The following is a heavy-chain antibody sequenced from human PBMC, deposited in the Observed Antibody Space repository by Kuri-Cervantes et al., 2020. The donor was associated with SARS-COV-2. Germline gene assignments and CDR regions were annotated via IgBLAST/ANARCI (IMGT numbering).Heavy chain of an antibody. CDR1: GYSFTSNYW. Sequence: GESLKISCKGSGYSFTSNYWIGWVRQMPGKGLEWMGIIYPGDSDTRYSPSFQGQVTISVDKSVSTAYLQWSSLKASNTAMYFCVRHNGWHTLDYWGQGTLVTVSS. V-gene: IGHV5-51*01. D-gene: IGHD6-19*01. CDR2: IYPGDSDT. J-gene: IGHJ4*02. CDR3: VRHNGWHTLDY.